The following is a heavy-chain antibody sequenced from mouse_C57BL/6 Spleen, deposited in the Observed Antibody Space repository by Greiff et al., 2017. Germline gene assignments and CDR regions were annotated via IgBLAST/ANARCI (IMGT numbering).Heavy chain of an antibody. J-gene: IGHJ2*01. CDR1: GYTFTSYW. V-gene: IGHV1-53*01. CDR2: INPSNGGT. Sequence: VQLQQPGTDLVKPGASVKLSCKASGYTFTSYWMHWVKQRPGQGLEWIGNINPSNGGTNYNEKFKSMATVTVDKASSTAYMQLSRLTSEDAAVYYCARWFYYFDYWGQGTTLTVSS. CDR3: ARWFYYFDY. D-gene: IGHD2-2*01.